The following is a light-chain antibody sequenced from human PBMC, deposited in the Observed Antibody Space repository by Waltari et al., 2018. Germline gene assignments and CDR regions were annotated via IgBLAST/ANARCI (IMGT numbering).Light chain of an antibody. Sequence: QSALTQPASVSGSPGQSITISCTGTSSDVGFYNYVSWYQQHPGKAPKLIIYDVSERPSGVSGRFSGSKSGNTASLTISGLQAEDESDYYCNSYAGSSSWVFGGGTKLTVL. CDR1: SSDVGFYNY. J-gene: IGLJ3*02. V-gene: IGLV2-14*01. CDR3: NSYAGSSSWV. CDR2: DVS.